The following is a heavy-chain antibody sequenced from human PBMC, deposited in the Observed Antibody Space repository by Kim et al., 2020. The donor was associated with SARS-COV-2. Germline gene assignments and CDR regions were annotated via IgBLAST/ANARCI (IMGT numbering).Heavy chain of an antibody. D-gene: IGHD6-6*01. V-gene: IGHV4-39*01. CDR2: IYYTGTT. J-gene: IGHJ3*01. Sequence: SETLSLTCTVSGGSISSSTYYWGWIRQPPGKGLEWVGSIYYTGTTYYNPSLKSRVTMSVDTSKNQFSLKLSSVTAADTSIYYCAGIPLRQYGRFSAFD. CDR1: GGSISSSTYY. CDR3: AGIPLRQYGRFSAFD.